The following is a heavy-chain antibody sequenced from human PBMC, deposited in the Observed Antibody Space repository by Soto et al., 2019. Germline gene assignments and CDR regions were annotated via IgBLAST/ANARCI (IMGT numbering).Heavy chain of an antibody. J-gene: IGHJ5*02. V-gene: IGHV3-33*01. CDR3: ARDVVTAVAGSVNVFDP. Sequence: QVQLVESGGGVVQSGRSLTLSCAASGFSLRTSGMHWLRRDPGKGLEWVGSIWYDGTKRFYANSVKGRSTISKDNSNNILFLQMSGLRAEDTAVYYCARDVVTAVAGSVNVFDPWGQGTLVTVSS. D-gene: IGHD6-19*01. CDR2: IWYDGTKR. CDR1: GFSLRTSG.